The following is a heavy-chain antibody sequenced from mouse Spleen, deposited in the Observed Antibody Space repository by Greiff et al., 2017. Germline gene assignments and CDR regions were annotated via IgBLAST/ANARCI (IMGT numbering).Heavy chain of an antibody. D-gene: IGHD2-4*01. CDR3: AREEGLEDYFDY. Sequence: EVKLMESGPGLVKPSQSLSLTCSVTGYSFTSGYYCNWIRQLRETKLEWMGYIRYDGSNNYNPSLKNRISITRDTSKNPFFLKFNVVTTDDTATYYCAREEGLEDYFDYWGQGTTLTVSS. J-gene: IGHJ2*01. V-gene: IGHV3-6*01. CDR1: GYSFTSGYY. CDR2: IRYDGSN.